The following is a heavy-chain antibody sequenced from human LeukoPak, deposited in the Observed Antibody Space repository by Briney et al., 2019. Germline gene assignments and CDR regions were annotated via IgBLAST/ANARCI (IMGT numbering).Heavy chain of an antibody. CDR1: GDSFSSGY. CDR3: ARGDPAGLFDS. V-gene: IGHV4-59*01. J-gene: IGHJ4*02. Sequence: SETLSLACALSGDSFSSGYWSWIRQPPGKGLEWIGYIYYSGTTNANPSLESRVTVSVDTSKKYCSLNLTSVTAADTAVYFCARGDPAGLFDSWGQGHLVTVSS. CDR2: IYYSGTT. D-gene: IGHD3-10*01.